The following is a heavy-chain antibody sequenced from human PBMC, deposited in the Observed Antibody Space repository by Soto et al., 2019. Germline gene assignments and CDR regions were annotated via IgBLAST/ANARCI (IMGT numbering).Heavy chain of an antibody. J-gene: IGHJ4*02. Sequence: QVQLVQSGAEVKKPGSSVKVSCKASGGTFSSYAISWVRQAPGQGLEWMGGIIPIFGTANYAQKFQGRVTITADESTSTAYMEVSSLRSEDTAVYYCARDEASAYCTNGVCYFPGTFDYWGQGTLVTVSS. V-gene: IGHV1-69*01. CDR1: GGTFSSYA. CDR2: IIPIFGTA. CDR3: ARDEASAYCTNGVCYFPGTFDY. D-gene: IGHD2-8*01.